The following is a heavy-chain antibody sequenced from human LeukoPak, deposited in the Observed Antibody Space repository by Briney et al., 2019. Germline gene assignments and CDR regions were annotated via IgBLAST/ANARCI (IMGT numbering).Heavy chain of an antibody. Sequence: SETLSLTCTVSGGSISSSSYYWGWSRQPRGKGREWIVSIYYSGRTYNNPSRKSRVTLYVDTSKNQFSLKLSSVTAADTAVYYCSRHSSDLSGSNFDYWGQGTLVTVSS. CDR3: SRHSSDLSGSNFDY. CDR2: IYYSGRT. J-gene: IGHJ4*02. CDR1: GGSISSSSYY. D-gene: IGHD3-22*01. V-gene: IGHV4-39*01.